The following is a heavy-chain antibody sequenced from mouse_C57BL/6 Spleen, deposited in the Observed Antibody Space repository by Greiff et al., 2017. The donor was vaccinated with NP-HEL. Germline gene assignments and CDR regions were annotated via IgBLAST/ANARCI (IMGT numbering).Heavy chain of an antibody. CDR3: ARNFPYDYDSYYAMDY. V-gene: IGHV2-2*01. CDR2: IWSGGST. Sequence: VKLQQSGPGLVQPSQSLSITCTVSGFSLTSYGVHWVRQSPGKGLEWLGVIWSGGSTDYNAAFISRLSISKDNSKSQVFFKMNSLQADDTAIYYCARNFPYDYDSYYAMDYWGQGTSVTVSS. D-gene: IGHD2-4*01. CDR1: GFSLTSYG. J-gene: IGHJ4*01.